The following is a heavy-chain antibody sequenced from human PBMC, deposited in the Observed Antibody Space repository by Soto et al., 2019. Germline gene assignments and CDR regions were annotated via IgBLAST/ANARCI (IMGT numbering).Heavy chain of an antibody. J-gene: IGHJ6*02. CDR3: ARDRLSYNWNDFHYYSYGMDV. D-gene: IGHD1-1*01. CDR1: GFTFSSYA. CDR2: ISYDGSNK. Sequence: QVQLVESGGVVVQPGRSLRLSCAASGFTFSSYAMHWVRQAPGKGLEWVAVISYDGSNKYYADSVKGRFTISSDNSKNTLYLQMNSLRAEDTAVYYCARDRLSYNWNDFHYYSYGMDVWGQGTTVTVSS. V-gene: IGHV3-30-3*01.